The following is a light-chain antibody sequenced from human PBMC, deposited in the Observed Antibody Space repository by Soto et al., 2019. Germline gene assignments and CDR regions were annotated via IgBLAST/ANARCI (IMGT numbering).Light chain of an antibody. CDR3: QQSYNSPQT. CDR2: AAS. CDR1: QTIMTY. J-gene: IGKJ1*01. Sequence: DIVMTQSPDSLAVSLGERATITCRASQTIMTYLNWYQLKPGKPPRLLIYAASSLQSGVPSRFSGSGSGTDFTLTISSLQPEDFATYSCQQSYNSPQTFGQGTKVDIK. V-gene: IGKV1-39*01.